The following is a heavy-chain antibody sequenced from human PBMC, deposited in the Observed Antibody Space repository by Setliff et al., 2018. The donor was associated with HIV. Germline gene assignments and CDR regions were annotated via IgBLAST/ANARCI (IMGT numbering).Heavy chain of an antibody. Sequence: GASVKVSCKASGYTFTNYYVHWVRQAPGQGLEWMGIINPSGGSTTYAQKFQGRVTMTRDTSTSTVYMELTSLRSEDTAVYYCAREGPLYDFWSGYIDYWGQGILVTV. J-gene: IGHJ4*02. CDR3: AREGPLYDFWSGYIDY. CDR1: GYTFTNYY. CDR2: INPSGGST. V-gene: IGHV1-46*01. D-gene: IGHD3-3*01.